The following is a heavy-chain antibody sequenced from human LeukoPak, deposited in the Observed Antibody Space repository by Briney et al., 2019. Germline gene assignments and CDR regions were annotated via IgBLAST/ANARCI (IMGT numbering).Heavy chain of an antibody. V-gene: IGHV1-69*05. Sequence: SVKVSCKASGGTFSSYAISWVRQAPGQGLEWMGRIIPIFGTANYAQKFQGRVTITTDESTSTAYMELRSLRSDDTAVYYCARCTAGGFGVVIGPFDYWGQGTLVTVSS. CDR1: GGTFSSYA. CDR2: IIPIFGTA. D-gene: IGHD3-3*01. CDR3: ARCTAGGFGVVIGPFDY. J-gene: IGHJ4*02.